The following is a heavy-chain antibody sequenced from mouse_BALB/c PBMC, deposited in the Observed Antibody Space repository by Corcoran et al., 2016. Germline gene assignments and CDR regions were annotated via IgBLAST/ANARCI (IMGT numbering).Heavy chain of an antibody. CDR2: INPRSGGT. D-gene: IGHD2-10*02. CDR3: ARWGMTTFDY. J-gene: IGHJ2*01. Sequence: VVLQQSGRELVKPGASVKTLCKASGYTFTDYNMDWVKQSPGKSLEWIGDINPRSGGTIYNQTFKGKATLTVDKSSSTAYMELRSLTSEDTAVYYCARWGMTTFDYWGQGTTVTVSS. CDR1: GYTFTDYN. V-gene: IGHV1-18*01.